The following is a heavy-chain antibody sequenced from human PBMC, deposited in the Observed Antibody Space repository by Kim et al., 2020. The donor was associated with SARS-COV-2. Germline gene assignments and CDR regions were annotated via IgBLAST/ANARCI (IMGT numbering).Heavy chain of an antibody. Sequence: SETLSLTCTVSGGSIRSGDHYWSWLRQHPGKGLEWIGHIYYSGNTYYNPSLNSRLIISVDTSKNQFSLKLTSVTAADTAVYYCARARKEPGWLQFYFDY. D-gene: IGHD5-12*01. J-gene: IGHJ4*01. CDR1: GGSIRSGDHY. CDR3: ARARKEPGWLQFYFDY. CDR2: IYYSGNT. V-gene: IGHV4-31*03.